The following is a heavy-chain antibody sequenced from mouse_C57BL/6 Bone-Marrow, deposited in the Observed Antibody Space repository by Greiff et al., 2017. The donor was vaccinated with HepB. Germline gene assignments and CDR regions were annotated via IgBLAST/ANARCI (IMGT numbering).Heavy chain of an antibody. CDR3: ARWYSAWFAY. D-gene: IGHD1-1*02. V-gene: IGHV1-59*01. Sequence: QVQLQQSGAELVRPGTSVKLSCKASGYTFTSYWMHWVKQRPGQGLEWIGVIDPSDSYTNYNQKFKGKATLTVDTSSSTAYMQLISLTSEDSAVYYCARWYSAWFAYWGQGTLVTVSA. CDR1: GYTFTSYW. CDR2: IDPSDSYT. J-gene: IGHJ3*01.